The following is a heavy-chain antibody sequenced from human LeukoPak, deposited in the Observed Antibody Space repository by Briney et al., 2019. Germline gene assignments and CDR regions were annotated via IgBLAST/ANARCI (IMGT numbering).Heavy chain of an antibody. CDR1: GFTLSSYW. J-gene: IGHJ4*02. V-gene: IGHV3-74*01. CDR3: ARAEYYYDSSGYHPYYFDY. D-gene: IGHD3-22*01. CDR2: INSGGSST. Sequence: GGSLRLSCAASGFTLSSYWMHWVRQTPGKGPVWVSRINSGGSSTSYADSVKGRFTISRDNAKNTLYLQMNSLRAEDTAVYYCARAEYYYDSSGYHPYYFDYWGQGTLVTVSS.